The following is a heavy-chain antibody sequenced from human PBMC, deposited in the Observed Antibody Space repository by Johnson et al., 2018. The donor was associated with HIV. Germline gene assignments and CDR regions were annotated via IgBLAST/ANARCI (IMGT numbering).Heavy chain of an antibody. CDR3: ARDQGRWLQESAFDM. V-gene: IGHV3-66*01. J-gene: IGHJ3*02. CDR2: IYSGDNT. D-gene: IGHD5-24*01. Sequence: VQLVESGGGLVQPGGSLRLSCAVSGFTVTSNYITWVRQAPGKWLQWVSIIYSGDNTYYGDSVKGRFTISRDNSENTVYLQMNSLRVEDTAVYYCARDQGRWLQESAFDMWGQGTMVTVSS. CDR1: GFTVTSNY.